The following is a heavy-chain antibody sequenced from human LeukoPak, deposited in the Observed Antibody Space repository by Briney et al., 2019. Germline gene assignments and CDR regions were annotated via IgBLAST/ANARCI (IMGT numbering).Heavy chain of an antibody. V-gene: IGHV4-39*01. Sequence: SETLSLTCTVSGDSISSSSYYWGWIRQPPGKGLVWIGSIYYSGSTYYSPSLKSRLTISVDTSKNQFSLRLTSVTAADTAVYYCASAPRRGSIGGLDYWGQGILVTVSS. J-gene: IGHJ4*02. CDR3: ASAPRRGSIGGLDY. CDR2: IYYSGST. D-gene: IGHD3-10*01. CDR1: GDSISSSSYY.